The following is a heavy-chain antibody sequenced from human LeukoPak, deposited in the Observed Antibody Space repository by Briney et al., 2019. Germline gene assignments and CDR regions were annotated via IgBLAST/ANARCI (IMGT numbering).Heavy chain of an antibody. J-gene: IGHJ3*02. D-gene: IGHD3-10*01. V-gene: IGHV3-30-3*01. CDR1: GFTFSSYA. Sequence: GGSPRLSCAASGFTFSSYAMHWVRQAPGKGLEWVAVISYDGSNKYYADSVKGRFTISRDNSKNTLYLQMNSLRAEDTAVYYCASLSSGSVAFDIWGQGTMVTVSS. CDR3: ASLSSGSVAFDI. CDR2: ISYDGSNK.